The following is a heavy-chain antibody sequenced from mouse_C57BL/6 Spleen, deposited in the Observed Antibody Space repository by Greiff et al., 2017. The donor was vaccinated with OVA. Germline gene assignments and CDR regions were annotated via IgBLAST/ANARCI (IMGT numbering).Heavy chain of an antibody. J-gene: IGHJ4*01. D-gene: IGHD2-4*01. CDR2: INPSSGYT. Sequence: QVQLKESGAELARPGASVKMSCKASGYTFTSYTMHWVKQRPGQGLEWIGYINPSSGYTKYNQKFKDKATLTADKSSSTAYMQLSSLTSEDSAVYYCASEDYDYAMDYWGQGTSVTVSS. V-gene: IGHV1-4*01. CDR3: ASEDYDYAMDY. CDR1: GYTFTSYT.